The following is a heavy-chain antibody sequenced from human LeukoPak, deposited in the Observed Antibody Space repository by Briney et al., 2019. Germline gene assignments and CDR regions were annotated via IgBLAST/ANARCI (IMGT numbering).Heavy chain of an antibody. J-gene: IGHJ4*02. CDR3: ARRAGAYSHPYDY. V-gene: IGHV3-53*01. CDR2: IS. Sequence: GGSLRLSCAASGFTFSSHGMNWVRQAPGKGLEWVSFISDSVKGRFTISRDNSKNTLYLQMNSLRAEDTAVYYCARRAGAYSHPYDYWGQGTLVTVSS. D-gene: IGHD4/OR15-4a*01. CDR1: GFTFSSHG.